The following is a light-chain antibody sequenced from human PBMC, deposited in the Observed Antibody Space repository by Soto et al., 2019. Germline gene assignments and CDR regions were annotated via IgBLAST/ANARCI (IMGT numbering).Light chain of an antibody. V-gene: IGKV1-39*01. CDR2: AAS. Sequence: DIQMTQSPSSLSASVGDRVTITCRASQNINSYLNWYQQNVGKAPKLLINAASTLQSGVPLRFRGSGSGTEFTLTISSLQPEDFATYYCQESYNLHTFGGGTKVEIK. J-gene: IGKJ4*01. CDR3: QESYNLHT. CDR1: QNINSY.